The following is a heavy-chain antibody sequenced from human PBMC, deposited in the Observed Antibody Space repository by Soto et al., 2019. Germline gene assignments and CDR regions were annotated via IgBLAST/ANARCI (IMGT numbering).Heavy chain of an antibody. Sequence: EVQLVESGGGLVQPGGSQRLSCAASGFTFSSYWMHWVRQAPGKGVVWVSCINSDGSSTSYADSVKGRFTISRDNAKNTLYLQMNSLRAEDTAVYYCARDQGYCSGGSCYVAGYWGQGTLVTVSS. D-gene: IGHD2-15*01. V-gene: IGHV3-74*01. CDR1: GFTFSSYW. CDR2: INSDGSST. CDR3: ARDQGYCSGGSCYVAGY. J-gene: IGHJ4*02.